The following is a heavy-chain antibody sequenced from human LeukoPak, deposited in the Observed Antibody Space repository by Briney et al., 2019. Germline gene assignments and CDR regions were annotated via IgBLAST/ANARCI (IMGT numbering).Heavy chain of an antibody. D-gene: IGHD1-26*01. J-gene: IGHJ6*03. V-gene: IGHV4-4*07. CDR2: INTSGNI. CDR3: ARGWAYMDV. CDR1: GGSISGDS. Sequence: PSETLSLTCTVSGGSISGDSWSWIRQPAGKGLEWIGRINTSGNINYNPSLKSRVTMSLDTSKNQFSLNLRSVTAADTAVYYCARGWAYMDVWGKGTTVTVSS.